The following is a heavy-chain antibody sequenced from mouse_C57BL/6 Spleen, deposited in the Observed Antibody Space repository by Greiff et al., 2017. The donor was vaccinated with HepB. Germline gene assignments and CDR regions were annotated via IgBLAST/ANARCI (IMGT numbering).Heavy chain of an antibody. CDR3: ARADSNYVAWFAY. CDR1: GYTFTSYT. D-gene: IGHD2-5*01. Sequence: QVQLQQSGAELARPGASVKMSCKASGYTFTSYTMHWVKQRPGQGLEWIGYINPSSGYTKYNQKFKDKATLTADKSSSTAYMQLSSLTSEDSAVSYCARADSNYVAWFAYWGQATLVTVSA. CDR2: INPSSGYT. J-gene: IGHJ3*01. V-gene: IGHV1-4*01.